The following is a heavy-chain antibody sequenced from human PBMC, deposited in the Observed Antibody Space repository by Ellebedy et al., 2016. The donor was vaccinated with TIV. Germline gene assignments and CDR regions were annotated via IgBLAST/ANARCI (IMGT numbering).Heavy chain of an antibody. Sequence: GESLKISCGASGFSFRSYWMTWVRQAPGKGLEWVANIKQDGSEKYYVDSVKGRFTISRANAKNSLYLHLNSLRAEDTAMYYCATDGSYGDYLSPTHAFVIWGQGTMVTVSS. D-gene: IGHD4-17*01. CDR2: IKQDGSEK. J-gene: IGHJ3*02. CDR3: ATDGSYGDYLSPTHAFVI. V-gene: IGHV3-7*01. CDR1: GFSFRSYW.